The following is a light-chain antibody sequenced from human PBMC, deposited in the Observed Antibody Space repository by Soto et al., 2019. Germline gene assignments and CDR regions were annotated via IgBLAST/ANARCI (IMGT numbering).Light chain of an antibody. Sequence: EIVMTQSPATLSLSPGESATLSCRASQSVSSNLAWYQQKPGQAPRLLIYCASTRATGIPDRFSGSGSGTEFTLTISSLQSEDFAVYYCQQYNNWPLTFGGGTKVEIK. CDR1: QSVSSN. CDR3: QQYNNWPLT. J-gene: IGKJ4*01. V-gene: IGKV3-15*01. CDR2: CAS.